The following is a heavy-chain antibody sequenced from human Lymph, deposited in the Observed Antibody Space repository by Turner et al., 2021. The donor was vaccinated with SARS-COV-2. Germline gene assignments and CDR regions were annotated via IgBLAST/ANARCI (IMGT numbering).Heavy chain of an antibody. CDR1: GFTFSSYA. V-gene: IGHV3-30-3*01. CDR2: ISYDGSNK. D-gene: IGHD7-27*01. Sequence: QVQLVESGGGVVQPGRSLRLSCAASGFTFSSYAMNWVRQAPGKWLEWVTLISYDGSNKYYADSVKGRFTISRDNSKNTLYLQMNSLRAEDTAVYYCARSGPNFDFWGQGTLVTVSS. CDR3: ARSGPNFDF. J-gene: IGHJ4*02.